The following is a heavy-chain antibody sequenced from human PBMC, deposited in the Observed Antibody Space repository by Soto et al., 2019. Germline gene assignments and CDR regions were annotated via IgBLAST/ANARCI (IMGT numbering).Heavy chain of an antibody. CDR3: ARDLGYSVNDY. Sequence: SMRLSCAASGFTFSTYWMHWVRQAPWKGLVWVSRISSDGSTTTYADSVKGRFTISRDNAKNTLYLQMNSLRGEDTAVYYCARDLGYSVNDYWGQGTLVTVSS. V-gene: IGHV3-74*01. CDR2: ISSDGSTT. CDR1: GFTFSTYW. D-gene: IGHD3-22*01. J-gene: IGHJ4*02.